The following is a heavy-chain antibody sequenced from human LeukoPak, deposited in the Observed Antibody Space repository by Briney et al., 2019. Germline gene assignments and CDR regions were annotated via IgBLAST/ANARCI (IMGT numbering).Heavy chain of an antibody. Sequence: ASVKVSCKASGGTFSSYAISWVRQAPGQGLEWMGGIIPIFGTANYAQKFQGRVTITTDESTSTAYTELSSLRSEDTAVYYCASRVAGSYYFDYWGQGTLVTVSS. J-gene: IGHJ4*02. D-gene: IGHD6-19*01. CDR2: IIPIFGTA. CDR3: ASRVAGSYYFDY. CDR1: GGTFSSYA. V-gene: IGHV1-69*05.